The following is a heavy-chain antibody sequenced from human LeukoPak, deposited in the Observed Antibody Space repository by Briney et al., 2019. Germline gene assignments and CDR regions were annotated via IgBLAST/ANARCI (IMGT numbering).Heavy chain of an antibody. CDR1: GGTFSSYA. J-gene: IGHJ6*03. CDR3: ARTSSAYYDFWSGYYPSEYYYYYYMDV. Sequence: SVKVSCKASGGTFSSYAISWVRQAPGQGLKWMGGIIPIFGTANYAQKFQGRVTITTDESTSTAYMELSSLRSEDTAVYYCARTSSAYYDFWSGYYPSEYYYYYYMDVWGKGTTVTVSS. V-gene: IGHV1-69*05. CDR2: IIPIFGTA. D-gene: IGHD3-3*01.